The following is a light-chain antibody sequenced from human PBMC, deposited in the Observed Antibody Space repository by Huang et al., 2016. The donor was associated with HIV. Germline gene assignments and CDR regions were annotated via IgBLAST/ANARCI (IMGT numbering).Light chain of an antibody. V-gene: IGKV1-6*01. CDR1: QDIRDD. CDR2: AAS. Sequence: AIQMTQSPSSLSASVGDRVTITCRASQDIRDDLGWYQQIPGKVPKLLMSAASTLQSGVPSRFSGCGSGTDFTLTITSLQPEDFATYYCLQTYNDPHTFGQGTKLQIK. J-gene: IGKJ2*01. CDR3: LQTYNDPHT.